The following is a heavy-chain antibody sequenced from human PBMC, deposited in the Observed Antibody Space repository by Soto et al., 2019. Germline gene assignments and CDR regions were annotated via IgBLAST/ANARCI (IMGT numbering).Heavy chain of an antibody. J-gene: IGHJ4*02. CDR2: IHYNGNT. V-gene: IGHV4-59*01. D-gene: IGHD5-12*01. CDR3: AREGNLGRWLQPLDF. CDR1: GGSISSYY. Sequence: SETLSLTCTVSGGSISSYYWSWVRQPPGKGLEWIGNIHYNGNTKYNPSLKSRVTMSVDTSKNQFSLRLISVTAADTAIYFCAREGNLGRWLQPLDFWGQGTLVTVSS.